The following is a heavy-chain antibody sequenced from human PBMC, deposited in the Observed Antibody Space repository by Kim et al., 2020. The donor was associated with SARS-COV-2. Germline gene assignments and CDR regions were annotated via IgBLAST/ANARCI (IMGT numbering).Heavy chain of an antibody. CDR2: INPNSGGT. CDR3: ARVWGITIFGVVGSNWFDP. V-gene: IGHV1-2*02. Sequence: ASVKVSCKASGYTFTGYYMHWVRQAPGQGLEWMGWINPNSGGTNYAQKFQGRVTMTRDTSISTAYMELSRLRSDDTAVYYCARVWGITIFGVVGSNWFDPWGQGTLVTVSS. J-gene: IGHJ5*02. D-gene: IGHD3-3*01. CDR1: GYTFTGYY.